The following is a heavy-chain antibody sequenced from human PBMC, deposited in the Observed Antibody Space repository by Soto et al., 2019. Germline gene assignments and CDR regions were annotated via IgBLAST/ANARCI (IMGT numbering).Heavy chain of an antibody. D-gene: IGHD3-16*01. J-gene: IGHJ5*02. CDR1: GYSFTNYW. CDR2: IYLGDSDT. V-gene: IGHV5-51*01. Sequence: GESLKISCKGSGYSFTNYWIGWVRQMPGKGLEWMGNIYLGDSDTRYSPSFQGRVTISADKSISAAYLQWGSLKASDTAMYYCARANVWDEGFFAKNSLHRWGQGTLVTVYS. CDR3: ARANVWDEGFFAKNSLHR.